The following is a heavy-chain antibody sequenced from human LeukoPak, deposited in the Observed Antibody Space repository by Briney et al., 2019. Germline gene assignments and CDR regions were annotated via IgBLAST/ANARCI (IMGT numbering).Heavy chain of an antibody. CDR1: GFTFSSYG. V-gene: IGHV3-30*02. CDR3: AKDKYGYDSSGMDY. CDR2: IRYDGSHK. J-gene: IGHJ4*02. D-gene: IGHD3-22*01. Sequence: GGXLXXSCAASGFTFSSYGMHWVRQAPGKGVEGVAFIRYDGSHKYYADSVKGRFTISRDNSKNTLYLQMNSLRAEDTAVYYCAKDKYGYDSSGMDYWGQGTLVTVSS.